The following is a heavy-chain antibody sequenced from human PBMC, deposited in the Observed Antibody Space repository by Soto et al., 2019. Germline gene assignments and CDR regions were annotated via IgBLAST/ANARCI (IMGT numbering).Heavy chain of an antibody. V-gene: IGHV3-21*01. CDR3: ARESADLTSNFDY. Sequence: PGGSLKISCAASGFTVTIYSMNWVRQAPGKGLEWVSSISSTTNYIYYADSMKGRFTVSRDNAKNSVYLEMNSLSAEDTAVYYCARESADLTSNFDYWGQGTLVTVSS. CDR2: ISSTTNYI. CDR1: GFTVTIYS. J-gene: IGHJ4*02.